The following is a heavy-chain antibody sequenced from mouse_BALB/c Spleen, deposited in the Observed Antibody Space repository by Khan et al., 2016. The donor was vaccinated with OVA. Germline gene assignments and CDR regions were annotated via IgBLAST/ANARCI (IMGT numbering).Heavy chain of an antibody. J-gene: IGHJ4*01. D-gene: IGHD2-14*01. CDR2: INTYTGEP. V-gene: IGHV9-3-1*01. CDR1: GYTFTIYG. Sequence: QIQLVQSGPELKKPGETVKISCKASGYTFTIYGMNWVRQAPGKGLKWMGWINTYTGEPTYADDFKGRFAFSLETSASTAFWQINNLKNEDTATXFCARVGYNVTMDYWGQGTSVTVTS. CDR3: ARVGYNVTMDY.